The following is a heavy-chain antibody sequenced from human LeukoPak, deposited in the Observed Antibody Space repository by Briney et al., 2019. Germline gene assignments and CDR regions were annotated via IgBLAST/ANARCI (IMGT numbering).Heavy chain of an antibody. V-gene: IGHV1-2*02. J-gene: IGHJ3*02. D-gene: IGHD4-17*01. Sequence: ASVKVSCKASVYTFTGYYMHWVRQAPGQGLAWRGWINPNSCGTNYAQKFQGRVTMTRDTSISTAYMELSRLRSDDTAVYYCASYGDYGIDAFDIWGQGTMVTVSS. CDR2: INPNSCGT. CDR1: VYTFTGYY. CDR3: ASYGDYGIDAFDI.